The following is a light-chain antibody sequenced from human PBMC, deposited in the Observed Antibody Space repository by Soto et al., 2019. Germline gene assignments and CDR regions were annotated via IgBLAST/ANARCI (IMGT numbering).Light chain of an antibody. V-gene: IGLV1-40*01. CDR3: QSYDSSLSGFYV. J-gene: IGLJ1*01. CDR2: GNS. Sequence: VLTQPHSVSGAPGQRVTISCTGSSSNIGAGYDVHWYQQLPGTAPKLLIYGNSNRPSGVPDRFSGSKSGTSASLAITGLQAEDEADYYCQSYDSSLSGFYVFVTGTKLTVL. CDR1: SSNIGAGYD.